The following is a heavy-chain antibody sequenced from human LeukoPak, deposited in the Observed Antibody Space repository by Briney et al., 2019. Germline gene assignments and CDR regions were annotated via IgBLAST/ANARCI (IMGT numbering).Heavy chain of an antibody. CDR3: ARDSELLDY. CDR2: ISYDGSNK. D-gene: IGHD1-26*01. V-gene: IGHV3-30-3*01. J-gene: IGHJ4*02. Sequence: GGSLRLSCAASGFTFSSYAMRWVRQAPGKGLEWVAVISYDGSNKYYADSVKGRFTIFRDNSKNTLYLQMNSLRAEDTAVYYCARDSELLDYWGQGTLVTVSS. CDR1: GFTFSSYA.